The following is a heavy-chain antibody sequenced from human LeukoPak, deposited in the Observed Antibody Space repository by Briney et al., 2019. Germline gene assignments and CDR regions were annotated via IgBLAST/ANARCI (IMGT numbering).Heavy chain of an antibody. CDR1: GYTFSSYD. Sequence: ASVKVSCKASGYTFSSYDINWVRQATGQGLEWMGWMNPNSGNTGYAQKFQGRVNMTRNTSISTAYMELSSLRSDDTAVYYCARDSYYDSSGYPDWGQGTLVTVSS. V-gene: IGHV1-8*01. J-gene: IGHJ4*02. D-gene: IGHD3-22*01. CDR3: ARDSYYDSSGYPD. CDR2: MNPNSGNT.